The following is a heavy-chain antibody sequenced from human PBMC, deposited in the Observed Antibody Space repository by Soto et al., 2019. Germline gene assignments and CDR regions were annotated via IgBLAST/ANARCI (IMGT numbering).Heavy chain of an antibody. CDR3: TTETRSLDV. CDR2: IKSKTDGGTT. J-gene: IGHJ6*02. Sequence: PGGSLRLSFSASVFTFINSWMNWVRQAPGKGLEWVGRIKSKTDGGTTDYAAPVKGRFTISRDDSKNTLYLQMNSLKTEDKAVYYCTTETRSLDVWGQGTTVTVSS. V-gene: IGHV3-15*07. CDR1: VFTFINSW.